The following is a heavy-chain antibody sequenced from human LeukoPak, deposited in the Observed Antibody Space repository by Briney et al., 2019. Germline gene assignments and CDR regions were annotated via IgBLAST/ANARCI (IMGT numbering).Heavy chain of an antibody. CDR1: GFTFSGSA. CDR3: TRYYDSSGYYGMDV. Sequence: PGGSLRLSCAASGFTFSGSAMHWVRQASGKGLEWVGRIRSKANSYATGYAASVKGRFTVSRDDSKNTAYLQMNSLKTEDTAVYYCTRYYDSSGYYGMDVWGQGTTVTVSS. CDR2: IRSKANSYAT. V-gene: IGHV3-73*01. D-gene: IGHD3-22*01. J-gene: IGHJ6*02.